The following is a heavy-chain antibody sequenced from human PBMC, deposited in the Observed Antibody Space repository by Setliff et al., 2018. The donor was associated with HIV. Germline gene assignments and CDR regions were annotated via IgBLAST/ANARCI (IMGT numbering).Heavy chain of an antibody. Sequence: ASVKVSCKASGYTFTSYYLHWVRQAPGQGLEWMGWIDSNNGNRNFAQKFRGRVTMTTDISTNTAYMEVRSLSFDDTAVYYCVRLTADRTNYYYYMDVWGKGTTVT. D-gene: IGHD2-8*01. CDR3: VRLTADRTNYYYYMDV. CDR2: IDSNNGNR. CDR1: GYTFTSYY. V-gene: IGHV1-18*04. J-gene: IGHJ6*03.